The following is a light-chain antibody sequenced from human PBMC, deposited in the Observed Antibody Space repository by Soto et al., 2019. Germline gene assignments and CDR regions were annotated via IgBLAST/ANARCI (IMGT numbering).Light chain of an antibody. CDR1: QGISSY. Sequence: AIRMTQSPSSLSASTGDRVTITCRASQGISSYLAWYQQKPGKAPKLLISAASTLQSGGTSRFSGSGSGTEVTLTTSRLQSEDCATYYCQQYYNYPPLTCGGGTKVEI. CDR2: AAS. J-gene: IGKJ4*01. V-gene: IGKV1-8*01. CDR3: QQYYNYPPLT.